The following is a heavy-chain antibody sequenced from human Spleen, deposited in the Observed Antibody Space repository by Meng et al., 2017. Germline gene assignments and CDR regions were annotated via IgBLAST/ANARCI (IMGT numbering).Heavy chain of an antibody. V-gene: IGHV4-34*01. J-gene: IGHJ5*02. CDR2: SNHSGST. Sequence: QGQLQQWGAGLLKPSETLSLTCAVYGGSFMGYYWSWIRPPPGKGLGWIGESNHSGSTNYNPSLKSRVTISVDTSKNQFSLKLSSVTAADTAVYYCARARRVPRDWFDPWGQGTLVTVSS. D-gene: IGHD2-2*01. CDR1: GGSFMGYY. CDR3: ARARRVPRDWFDP.